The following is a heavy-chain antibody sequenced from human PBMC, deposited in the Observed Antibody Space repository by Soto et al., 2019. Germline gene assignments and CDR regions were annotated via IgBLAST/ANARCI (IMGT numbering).Heavy chain of an antibody. CDR3: ARLYSSSRNDAFDI. Sequence: SQALSLTGAISGDSVSSNSASWNWIRQSPSRGLEWLGRTYYRSKWYNDYAVPVKSRITINPDTSKNQFSLQLNSVTPEDTAVYYCARLYSSSRNDAFDIWGQGTMVTVSS. CDR1: GDSVSSNSAS. V-gene: IGHV6-1*01. CDR2: TYYRSKWYN. D-gene: IGHD6-6*01. J-gene: IGHJ3*02.